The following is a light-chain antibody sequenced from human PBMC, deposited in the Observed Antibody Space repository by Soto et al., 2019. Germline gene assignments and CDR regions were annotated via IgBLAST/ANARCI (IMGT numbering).Light chain of an antibody. J-gene: IGLJ3*02. V-gene: IGLV4-69*01. CDR3: QTWCSGPWV. CDR2: INSDGSH. Sequence: QLVLTQSPSASASLGASVRLTCTLSSGHSSYAIAWHQQQPEKGPRYLMKINSDGSHRKGDGIPDRFSGSSSGAERYLTISSLQSEDEADYYCQTWCSGPWVFGGGTKLNVL. CDR1: SGHSSYA.